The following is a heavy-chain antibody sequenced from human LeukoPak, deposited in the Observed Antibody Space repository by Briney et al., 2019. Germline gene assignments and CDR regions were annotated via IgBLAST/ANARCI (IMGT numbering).Heavy chain of an antibody. V-gene: IGHV5-51*01. Sequence: GESLKISCKGSGYSFIHFWIGWVRQMPGKGLEWMGIIYPGDSDTRYSPSFQGQVTISADKSIGTAYLQWSSLKASDTAMYYCASRINDAFDIWGQGTMVTVSS. CDR1: GYSFIHFW. J-gene: IGHJ3*02. CDR3: ASRINDAFDI. CDR2: IYPGDSDT.